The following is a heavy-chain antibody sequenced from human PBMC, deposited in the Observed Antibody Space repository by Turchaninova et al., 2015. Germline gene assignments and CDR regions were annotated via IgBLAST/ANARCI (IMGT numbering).Heavy chain of an antibody. D-gene: IGHD3-22*01. CDR2: INAETYNT. Sequence: QVQHVQSGAEVKEPGASVKVSCKASGYTFTTYAIHWVRQAPGPRLECVAWINAETYNTKYPQKFQGKLPFTGSTSASTAYMILTSLRFEDTAGYYCARELDPSGYYFDYWGQGTLVTVSS. CDR3: ARELDPSGYYFDY. V-gene: IGHV1-3*01. CDR1: GYTFTTYA. J-gene: IGHJ4*02.